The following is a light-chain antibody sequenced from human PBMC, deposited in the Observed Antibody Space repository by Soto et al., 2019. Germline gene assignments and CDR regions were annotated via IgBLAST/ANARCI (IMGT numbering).Light chain of an antibody. CDR3: QQRNSYPAT. V-gene: IGKV1-9*01. J-gene: IGKJ4*01. Sequence: IQLTQSPSSLSASVGDRVTITCRASQGISSYLAWYQQKPGKAPRLLIYAASTLQSGVPSRLSGSGSGTDFTLTISSLQPEDFATYYCQQRNSYPATFGGGTKVDIK. CDR1: QGISSY. CDR2: AAS.